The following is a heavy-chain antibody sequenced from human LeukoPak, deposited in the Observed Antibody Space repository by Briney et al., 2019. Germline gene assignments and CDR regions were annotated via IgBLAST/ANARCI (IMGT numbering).Heavy chain of an antibody. V-gene: IGHV4-38-2*02. CDR1: GYSISSGYY. J-gene: IGHJ6*03. Sequence: SETLSLTCAVSGYSISSGYYWGWIRQPPGKGLEWIGSIYHSGSTYYNPSLKSRVTISVDTSKNQFSLKLSSVTAADTAVYYCAREPGDYYYYYYMDVWGKGTTVTVSS. CDR2: IYHSGST. CDR3: AREPGDYYYYYYMDV. D-gene: IGHD3-10*01.